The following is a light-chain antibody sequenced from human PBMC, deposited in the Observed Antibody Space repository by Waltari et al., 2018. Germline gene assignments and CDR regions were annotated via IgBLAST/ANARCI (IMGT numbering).Light chain of an antibody. CDR2: DAS. CDR1: QGISSR. J-gene: IGKJ1*01. CDR3: QQVNSFPRT. V-gene: IGKV1-12*01. Sequence: DIQMTQSPSSVSASVGDRVTLTCRASQGISSRLAWYQQKPGKAPKLLIYDASSLHSGVPSRFRGSGSGTDFTLTLRSLQPEDFATYYCQQVNSFPRTFGQGTKVEVK.